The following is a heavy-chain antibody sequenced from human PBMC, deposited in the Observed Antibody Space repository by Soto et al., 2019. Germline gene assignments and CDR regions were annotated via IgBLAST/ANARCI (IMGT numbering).Heavy chain of an antibody. CDR3: AKDLELGGFDP. D-gene: IGHD3-10*01. CDR1: GFTFSSYD. CDR2: ISGSGGST. Sequence: EVQLLESGGGLVKPGGSLRLSCVASGFTFSSYDMSWVRQAPGKGLEWVSAISGSGGSTYYADSVKGRFTSSRDNSKNTLYLQINSLRAEDTAVYYCAKDLELGGFDPWGQGTLVTVAS. V-gene: IGHV3-23*01. J-gene: IGHJ5*02.